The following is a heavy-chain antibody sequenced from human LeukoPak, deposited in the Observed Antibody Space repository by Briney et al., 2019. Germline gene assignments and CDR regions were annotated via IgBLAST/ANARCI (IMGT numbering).Heavy chain of an antibody. D-gene: IGHD6-6*01. CDR1: GYTFTSYG. CDR2: ISAYNGNT. Sequence: ASVKVSCKASGYTFTSYGISWVRQAPGQGLEWMGWISAYNGNTNYAQKLQGRVTMTTDTSTSTAYMELRSLRSDDRAVYYCARSLEEIAARRMVPSDYWGQGTLVTVSS. J-gene: IGHJ4*02. V-gene: IGHV1-18*01. CDR3: ARSLEEIAARRMVPSDY.